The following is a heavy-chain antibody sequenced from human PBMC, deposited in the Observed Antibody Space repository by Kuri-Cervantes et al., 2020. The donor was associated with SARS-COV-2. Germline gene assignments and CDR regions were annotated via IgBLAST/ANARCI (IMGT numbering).Heavy chain of an antibody. CDR2: ISYDGSNK. CDR1: GFTFSSYA. V-gene: IGHV3-30-3*01. Sequence: GGSLRLSCATSGFTFSSYAMHWVRQAPGKGPEWVAVISYDGSNKYYADSVKGRFTISRDNSKNTLYLQMNSLRAEDTAVYYCARQGGRAIYFEYWGQGTLVTSPQ. D-gene: IGHD6-25*01. J-gene: IGHJ4*02. CDR3: ARQGGRAIYFEY.